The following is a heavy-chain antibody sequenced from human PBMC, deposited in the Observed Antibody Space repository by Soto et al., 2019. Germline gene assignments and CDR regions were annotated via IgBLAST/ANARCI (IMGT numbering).Heavy chain of an antibody. Sequence: GGSLRLSCAASGFTFSSYAMSWVRQAPGKGLEWVSAISGSGGSTYYADSVKGRFTISRDNSKNTLYLQMNSLRAEDTAVYYCARTIFGVVTPDYYYYMDVWGNGTTVTVSS. V-gene: IGHV3-23*01. CDR1: GFTFSSYA. D-gene: IGHD3-3*01. J-gene: IGHJ6*03. CDR2: ISGSGGST. CDR3: ARTIFGVVTPDYYYYMDV.